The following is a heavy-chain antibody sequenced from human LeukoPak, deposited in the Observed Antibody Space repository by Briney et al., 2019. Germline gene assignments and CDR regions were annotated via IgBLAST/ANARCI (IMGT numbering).Heavy chain of an antibody. D-gene: IGHD3-10*01. CDR3: ARRTLWFGDRWYFDY. Sequence: SETLSLTCAVYGGSFSGHYWNWIRQPPGKGLEWIGEVNHTGSTSYDPSLKSRVTISVDTSKNQFSLKLSSVTAADTAVYYCARRTLWFGDRWYFDYWGQGTLVTVSS. CDR1: GGSFSGHY. J-gene: IGHJ4*02. V-gene: IGHV4-34*01. CDR2: VNHTGST.